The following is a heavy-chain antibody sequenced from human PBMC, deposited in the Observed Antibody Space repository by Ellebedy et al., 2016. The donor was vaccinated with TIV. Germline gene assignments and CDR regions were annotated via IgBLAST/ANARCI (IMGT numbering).Heavy chain of an antibody. CDR1: GLTFSTFW. D-gene: IGHD1-26*01. CDR2: IKVDGSNK. Sequence: GGSLRLSXAASGLTFSTFWMSWVRQAPGKGLEWLANIKVDGSNKYYVDSVKGRFTISRDNAKNSLYLQMDSLRVEDTAIYYCVRGGGSFDYWGQGALVTVSS. V-gene: IGHV3-7*01. CDR3: VRGGGSFDY. J-gene: IGHJ4*02.